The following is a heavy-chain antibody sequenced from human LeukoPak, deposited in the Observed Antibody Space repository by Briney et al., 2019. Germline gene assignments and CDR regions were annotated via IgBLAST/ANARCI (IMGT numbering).Heavy chain of an antibody. CDR3: ARVTDGGYYYDSSGWTY. Sequence: GAPVKVSCKASGYTFTSYGISWVRQAPGQGLEWMGWISAYNGNTNYAQKLQGRVTMTTDTSTSTAYMELRSLRSDDTAVYYCARVTDGGYYYDSSGWTYWGQGTLVTVSS. D-gene: IGHD3-22*01. V-gene: IGHV1-18*01. J-gene: IGHJ4*02. CDR2: ISAYNGNT. CDR1: GYTFTSYG.